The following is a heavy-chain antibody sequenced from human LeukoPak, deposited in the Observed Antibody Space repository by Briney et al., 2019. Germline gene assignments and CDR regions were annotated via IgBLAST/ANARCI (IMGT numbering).Heavy chain of an antibody. J-gene: IGHJ3*02. CDR2: ISYDGSNK. CDR3: ARDLLDAFDS. CDR1: GFTFSSYG. V-gene: IGHV3-30*03. Sequence: GGSLRLSCTASGFTFSSYGMHWVRQAPGKGLEWVAVISYDGSNKYYADSVKGRFTISRDNSKNTLYLQMNSLRAEDTAVYYCARDLLDAFDSWSQGTMVTVSS. D-gene: IGHD2/OR15-2a*01.